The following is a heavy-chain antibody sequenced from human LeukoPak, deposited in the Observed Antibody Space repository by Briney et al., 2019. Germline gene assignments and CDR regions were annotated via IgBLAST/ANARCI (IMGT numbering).Heavy chain of an antibody. CDR3: ARGLVGIAVAGGYYYGMDV. Sequence: GASVKVSCKASGGTFSSYAISWVRQAPGQGLEWMGWMNPNSGNTGYAQKFQGRVTMTRNTSISTAYMELSSLGSEDTAVYYCARGLVGIAVAGGYYYGMDVWGQGTTVTVSS. J-gene: IGHJ6*02. CDR2: MNPNSGNT. D-gene: IGHD6-19*01. V-gene: IGHV1-8*02. CDR1: GGTFSSYA.